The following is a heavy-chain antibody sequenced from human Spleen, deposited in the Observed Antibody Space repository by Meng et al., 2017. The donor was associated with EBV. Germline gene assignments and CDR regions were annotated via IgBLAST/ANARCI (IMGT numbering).Heavy chain of an antibody. CDR3: ARGRFTIAEPTAFDY. V-gene: IGHV4-4*02. J-gene: IGHJ4*02. CDR2: IYHSGST. D-gene: IGHD6-13*01. Sequence: ALREQSAEGLAEPSGTQSLTCTSSGGSISRRPCWTWVRQPPGKGREWIGEIYHSGSTTYNPSLKSRVTISIPKSKNQFSLKLTSVTAADTAVYFCARGRFTIAEPTAFDYWGQGALVTVSS. CDR1: GGSISRRPC.